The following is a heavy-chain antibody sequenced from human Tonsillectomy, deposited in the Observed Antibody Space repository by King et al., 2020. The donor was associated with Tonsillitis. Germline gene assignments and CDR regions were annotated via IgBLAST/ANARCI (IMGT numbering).Heavy chain of an antibody. CDR3: ARVSGEYDILRGFEY. D-gene: IGHD3-9*01. Sequence: QLVQSGPEVKKPGASVKVSCKASGYTFMSYGLSWVRQAPGQGLEWMGWISAHNGNTKYAQKVQGRVTMTRDTSTSTAYMELRSLRSDDTAVYYCARVSGEYDILRGFEYWGQGTLVTVSS. CDR1: GYTFMSYG. V-gene: IGHV1-18*01. J-gene: IGHJ4*02. CDR2: ISAHNGNT.